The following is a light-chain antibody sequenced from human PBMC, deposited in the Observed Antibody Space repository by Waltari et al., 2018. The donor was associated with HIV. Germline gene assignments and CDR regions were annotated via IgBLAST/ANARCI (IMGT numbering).Light chain of an antibody. V-gene: IGLV7-46*01. CDR3: LLSYGGDLV. CDR2: DSN. Sequence: QPVVTQEASLTVSPGGTVALTCASSAGVVTRGHCPYWFQVRPGQAPKTLIFDSNNRYSLTPARFAGSFLGGKAALTLTGALPEDEADYYCLLSYGGDLVFGGGTKLTVL. CDR1: AGVVTRGHC. J-gene: IGLJ2*01.